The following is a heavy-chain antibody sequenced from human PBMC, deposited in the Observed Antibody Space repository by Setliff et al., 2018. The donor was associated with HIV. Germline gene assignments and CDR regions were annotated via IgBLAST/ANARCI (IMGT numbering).Heavy chain of an antibody. CDR1: GYTFTASY. Sequence: ASVKVSCKTSGYTFTASYLHWVRQAPGQGLQWMGWMHPNSGATKYAQKCRDRVTLTGDTSISTASMELSSLKSADTAMYYCATSTSRFFWNGFYQGGFGSRNSHSFENWGQGTLVTVSS. J-gene: IGHJ4*02. CDR2: MHPNSGAT. CDR3: ATSTSRFFWNGFYQGGFGSRNSHSFEN. V-gene: IGHV1-2*02. D-gene: IGHD3-3*01.